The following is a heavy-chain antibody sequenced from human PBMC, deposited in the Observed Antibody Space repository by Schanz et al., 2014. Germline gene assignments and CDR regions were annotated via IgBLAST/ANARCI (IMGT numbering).Heavy chain of an antibody. CDR1: GFTFSKYG. Sequence: QVQLVESGGGVVQPGRSLRLSCAASGFTFSKYGMHWVRQAPGKGLEWVAVIWYDGSNKDYADSVKGRFTISRDNSKNTLYLQMNSLRAEDTALYYCASERGYSYGYGAFDIWGQGTMVTVSS. D-gene: IGHD5-18*01. V-gene: IGHV3-33*01. CDR3: ASERGYSYGYGAFDI. J-gene: IGHJ3*02. CDR2: IWYDGSNK.